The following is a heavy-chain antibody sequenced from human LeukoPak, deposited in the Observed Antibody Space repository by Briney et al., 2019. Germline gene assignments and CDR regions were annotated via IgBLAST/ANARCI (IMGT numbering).Heavy chain of an antibody. Sequence: GASVKVSGKASGYTFTSHGISWVRQAPGQGLKWMGWISAYNGNTNYAQKLQGRVTMTTDTSTSTAYMELRSLRSDDTAVYYCARGSSGYSGYDYSNWFDPWGQGTLVTVSS. CDR1: GYTFTSHG. V-gene: IGHV1-18*01. J-gene: IGHJ5*02. CDR2: ISAYNGNT. CDR3: ARGSSGYSGYDYSNWFDP. D-gene: IGHD5-12*01.